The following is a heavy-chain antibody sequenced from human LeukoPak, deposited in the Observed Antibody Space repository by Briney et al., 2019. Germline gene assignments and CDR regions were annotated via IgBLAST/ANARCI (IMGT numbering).Heavy chain of an antibody. CDR2: IYYSGNT. D-gene: IGHD1-26*01. J-gene: IGHJ4*02. CDR3: ARHAYSGSYYFDY. CDR1: GGSIRGRSYY. Sequence: PSETPSVTCTVSGGSIRGRSYYWGWIRQPPGKGLEWLGSIYYSGNTYHNPSLKSRVNISVDTSKNQFSLKLSSVTAADTAVYYSARHAYSGSYYFDYWGQGTLVTVSS. V-gene: IGHV4-39*01.